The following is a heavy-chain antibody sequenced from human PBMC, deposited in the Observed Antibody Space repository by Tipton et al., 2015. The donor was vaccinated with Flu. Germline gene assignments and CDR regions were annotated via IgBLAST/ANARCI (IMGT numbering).Heavy chain of an antibody. Sequence: TLSLTCTVSGGSISSFYWNWIRQPPGKGLEWIGYIYYSGKSNYNPSLNSRVTMSVDTSKNQVSLNLSSVTAADTAVYYCAKWSSSWWSFDYWGQGALVTVSS. CDR2: IYYSGKS. J-gene: IGHJ4*02. CDR3: AKWSSSWWSFDY. CDR1: GGSISSFY. V-gene: IGHV4-59*01. D-gene: IGHD6-13*01.